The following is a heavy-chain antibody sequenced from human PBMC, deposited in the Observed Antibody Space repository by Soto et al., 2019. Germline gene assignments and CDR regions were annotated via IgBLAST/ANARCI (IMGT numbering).Heavy chain of an antibody. J-gene: IGHJ4*02. CDR1: GFTFSGYA. CDR2: ISGSGGST. D-gene: IGHD6-6*01. V-gene: IGHV3-23*01. CDR3: AKESLEGSSRFDS. Sequence: GGALRLSCAASGFTFSGYAMSWVRQAPGKGLEWVAGISGSGGSTDYADAVKGWFTISSDNTNNTFYLQMNSLRAEDTAVYYCAKESLEGSSRFDSWGQGALVTVSS.